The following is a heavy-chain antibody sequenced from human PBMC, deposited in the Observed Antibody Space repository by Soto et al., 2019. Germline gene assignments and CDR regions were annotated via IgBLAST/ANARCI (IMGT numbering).Heavy chain of an antibody. J-gene: IGHJ4*02. Sequence: GGSLRLSCAASGFTFSSYAMSWVRQAPGKGLEWVSAISGSGGSTYYADSVKGRFTISRDNSKNTLYLQMNSLRAEDTAVYYCAKDFNLYYGSEAFDYWGQGTLVTVSS. D-gene: IGHD3-10*01. CDR3: AKDFNLYYGSEAFDY. V-gene: IGHV3-23*01. CDR1: GFTFSSYA. CDR2: ISGSGGST.